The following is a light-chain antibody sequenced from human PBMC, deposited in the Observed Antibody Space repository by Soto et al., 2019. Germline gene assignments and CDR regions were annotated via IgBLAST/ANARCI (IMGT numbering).Light chain of an antibody. V-gene: IGKV1-9*01. CDR3: QRPGV. CDR1: QGTSSY. J-gene: IGKJ3*01. CDR2: AAS. Sequence: DIQLTQSPSFLSASVGDRVTITCRASQGTSSYLAWYQQKPGKAPKLLIYAASILQSGVPSRFSSSGSGTEFTLTISSLQPEDFATYYCQRPGVFGPGTKVDVK.